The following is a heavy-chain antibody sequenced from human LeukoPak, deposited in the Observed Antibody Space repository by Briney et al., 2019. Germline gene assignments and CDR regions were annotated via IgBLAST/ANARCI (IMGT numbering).Heavy chain of an antibody. Sequence: SETLSLTCTVSGGSISSYYLSWIRQPAGKGLEWIGRIYTSGSTNYNPSLKSRVTMSVDTSKNQFSLKLSSVTAADTAVYYCARETRLPNWFDPWGQGTLVTVSS. CDR2: IYTSGST. CDR3: ARETRLPNWFDP. V-gene: IGHV4-4*07. CDR1: GGSISSYY. D-gene: IGHD1/OR15-1a*01. J-gene: IGHJ5*02.